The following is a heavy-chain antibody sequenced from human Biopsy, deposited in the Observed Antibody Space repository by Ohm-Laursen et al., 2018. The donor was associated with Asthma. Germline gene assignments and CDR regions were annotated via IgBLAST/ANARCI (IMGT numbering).Heavy chain of an antibody. CDR3: ASQSSGPDFWSGYYYFDY. D-gene: IGHD3-3*01. Sequence: SLRLSCAASGFTFSSYGMHWVRQAPGKRLEWVAVISYDGSNKYYADSVKGRFTISRDNSKNTLYLQMNSLRAEDTAVYYCASQSSGPDFWSGYYYFDYWGQGTMVTVSS. V-gene: IGHV3-30*03. CDR1: GFTFSSYG. J-gene: IGHJ4*02. CDR2: ISYDGSNK.